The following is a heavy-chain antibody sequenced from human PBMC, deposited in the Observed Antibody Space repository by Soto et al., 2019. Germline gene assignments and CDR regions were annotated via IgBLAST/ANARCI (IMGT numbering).Heavy chain of an antibody. CDR2: LSDSGISI. CDR1: GFTFSSHA. CDR3: ARGDYERGSGSPRASKSFDY. J-gene: IGHJ4*02. D-gene: IGHD3-10*01. Sequence: PGGSLRLSCTASGFTFSSHAMTWVRQAPGKGLEWVSGLSDSGISIYYADSVKGRFYISRDNSKNTVSLHMNSLRAEDTAVYYCARGDYERGSGSPRASKSFDYWGQGTLVTVSS. V-gene: IGHV3-23*01.